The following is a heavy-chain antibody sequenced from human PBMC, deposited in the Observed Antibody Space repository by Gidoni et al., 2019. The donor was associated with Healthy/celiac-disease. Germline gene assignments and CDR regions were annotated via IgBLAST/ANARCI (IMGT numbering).Heavy chain of an antibody. CDR3: ARLSVTQPYYYYGMDV. V-gene: IGHV5-10-1*03. CDR2: GDPSDSYT. CDR1: GSSFTSYW. Sequence: EVQLVQSGAEVKKPGESLRSSCKGSGSSFTSYWISWVRQMPGKGLEGMGRGDPSDSYTNYSPSFQGHVTISADKSISTAYLQWSSLKASDTAMYYCARLSVTQPYYYYGMDVWGQGTTVTVSS. D-gene: IGHD3-16*02. J-gene: IGHJ6*02.